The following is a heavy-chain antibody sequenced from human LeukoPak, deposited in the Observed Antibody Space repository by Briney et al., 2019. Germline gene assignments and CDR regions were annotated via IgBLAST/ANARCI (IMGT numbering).Heavy chain of an antibody. J-gene: IGHJ4*02. CDR3: ARVEIAAAGTSFDY. V-gene: IGHV3-48*01. Sequence: GGSLRLSCAASGFTFSSYSMNWVRQAPGKGLEWVSYISSSSSTIYYADSVKGRFTISRDNAKNSLYLQMNSLRAEDTAVYYCARVEIAAAGTSFDYWGQGTLVTVSS. D-gene: IGHD6-13*01. CDR1: GFTFSSYS. CDR2: ISSSSSTI.